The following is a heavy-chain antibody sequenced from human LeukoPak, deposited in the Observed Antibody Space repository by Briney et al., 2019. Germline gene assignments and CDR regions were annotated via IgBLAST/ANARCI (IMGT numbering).Heavy chain of an antibody. V-gene: IGHV3-74*01. D-gene: IGHD2-2*02. CDR3: ARDLGSCSSTTCYTNWFDP. CDR1: GFTLSSYW. J-gene: IGHJ5*02. Sequence: GGSLRLSCAASGFTLSSYWMHWVRQVPGKGLVWASRINSDGSSTTYADSVKGRFTISRDNAKNTLYLQMNSLRAEDTAVYYCARDLGSCSSTTCYTNWFDPWGQGTLVTVSS. CDR2: INSDGSST.